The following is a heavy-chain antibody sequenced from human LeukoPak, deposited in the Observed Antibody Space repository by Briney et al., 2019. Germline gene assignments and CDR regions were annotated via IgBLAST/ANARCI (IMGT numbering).Heavy chain of an antibody. Sequence: SETLSLTCAVYGGSFSDYYWSWIRPPPGKGLEWNGEINHSESTNYNPSLKSRVTISVNTSKNQFSLKLSSVAAADTAVYYCARGRATVTTFRYYYHGMDVWGQGTTVTVSS. CDR1: GGSFSDYY. V-gene: IGHV4-34*01. D-gene: IGHD4-17*01. CDR3: ARGRATVTTFRYYYHGMDV. J-gene: IGHJ6*02. CDR2: INHSEST.